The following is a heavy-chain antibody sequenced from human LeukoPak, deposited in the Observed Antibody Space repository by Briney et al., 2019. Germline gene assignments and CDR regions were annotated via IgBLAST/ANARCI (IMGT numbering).Heavy chain of an antibody. CDR2: MNPNSGNT. J-gene: IGHJ5*02. D-gene: IGHD6-13*01. CDR3: ARVRTRRYSSSWYWFDP. Sequence: ASVKVSCKASGYTFTSYDINWVRQATGQGLEWMGWMNPNSGNTGYAQKFQGRVTMTRNTSISTAYMELSSLRSEDTAVYHCARVRTRRYSSSWYWFDPWGQGTLVTVSS. V-gene: IGHV1-8*01. CDR1: GYTFTSYD.